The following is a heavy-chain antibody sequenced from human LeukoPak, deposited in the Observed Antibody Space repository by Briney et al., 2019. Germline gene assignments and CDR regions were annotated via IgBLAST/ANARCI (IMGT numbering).Heavy chain of an antibody. J-gene: IGHJ3*02. V-gene: IGHV3-23*01. CDR3: AKARLVVSSPSDAFDI. CDR1: GFTFSSSA. D-gene: IGHD3-22*01. CDR2: ISGSSGST. Sequence: PGGSLRVSCAASGFTFSSSAMSWVRQAPGKGLEWVSTISGSSGSTYYADSVKGRFTISRDNSKNTLYLQMNSLRAEDTAVYYCAKARLVVSSPSDAFDIWGQGTMVTASS.